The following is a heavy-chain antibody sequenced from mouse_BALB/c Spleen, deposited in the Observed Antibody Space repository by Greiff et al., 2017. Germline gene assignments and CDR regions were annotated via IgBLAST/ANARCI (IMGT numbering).Heavy chain of an antibody. CDR1: GYTFTSYW. D-gene: IGHD2-14*01. CDR3: TRGAYYRYAMDY. CDR2: IYPGSGST. J-gene: IGHJ4*01. V-gene: IGHV1S22*01. Sequence: LQQPGSELVRPGASVKLSCKASGYTFTSYWMHWVKQRPGQGLEWIGNIYPGSGSTNYDEKFKSKATLTVDTSSSTAYMQLSSLTSEDSAVYYCTRGAYYRYAMDYWGQGTSVTVSS.